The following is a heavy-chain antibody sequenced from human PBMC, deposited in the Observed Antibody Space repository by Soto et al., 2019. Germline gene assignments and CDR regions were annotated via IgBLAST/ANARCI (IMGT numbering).Heavy chain of an antibody. CDR2: IIPIFGTA. Sequence: QVQLVQSGAEVKKPGSSVKVSCKASGGTFSSYAISWVRQAPGQGLEWMGGIIPIFGTANYAQKFQGRVTITADESTSTAYMELSSLRSEDTAVYYCARVITFEGVIVHWYFDLWGRGTLVTVSS. CDR3: ARVITFEGVIVHWYFDL. D-gene: IGHD3-16*02. V-gene: IGHV1-69*12. J-gene: IGHJ2*01. CDR1: GGTFSSYA.